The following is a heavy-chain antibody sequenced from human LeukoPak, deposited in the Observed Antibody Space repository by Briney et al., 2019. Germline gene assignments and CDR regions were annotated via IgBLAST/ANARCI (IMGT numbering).Heavy chain of an antibody. CDR1: GFTFSDYY. CDR3: ARGGREYSSSYDL. D-gene: IGHD6-6*01. V-gene: IGHV3-11*01. Sequence: GGCLRLSCAASGFTFSDYYMSWIRQAPGKGLEWVSYISSSVSSIYYADSVKGRFTISRDNAKNSLYLQMNSLRVEDTAVYYCARGGREYSSSYDLWGQGTLVTVST. CDR2: ISSSVSSI. J-gene: IGHJ5*02.